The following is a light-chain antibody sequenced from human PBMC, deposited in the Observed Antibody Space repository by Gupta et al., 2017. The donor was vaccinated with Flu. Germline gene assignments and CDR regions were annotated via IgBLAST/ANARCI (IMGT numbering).Light chain of an antibody. J-gene: IGKJ1*01. Sequence: DLQMNQSPSYLYASVGNRVTITCRASQSISSYLNWYQQKPGKAPKLLIYAASSLQSGVPSRFSGSGSGTDFTLTISSLQPEDFATYYCQQSYSTPRTFGQGTKVEIK. CDR1: QSISSY. CDR3: QQSYSTPRT. CDR2: AAS. V-gene: IGKV1-39*01.